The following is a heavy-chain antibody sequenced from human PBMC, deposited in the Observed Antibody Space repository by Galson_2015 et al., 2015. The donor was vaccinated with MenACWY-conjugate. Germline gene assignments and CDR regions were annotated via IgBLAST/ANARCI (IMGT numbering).Heavy chain of an antibody. CDR1: GCSINSYS. CDR2: MSYSGRA. Sequence: ATLSLPCPVSGCSINSYSWRWVRRPPGPGLEWIGYMSYSGRANYNASLKSRVTVSVDTSKNQFALTMTSVTAADTAVYYCARGVNLASMAGYWGQGTLVTVSS. V-gene: IGHV4-59*13. CDR3: ARGVNLASMAGY. J-gene: IGHJ4*02. D-gene: IGHD3-3*02.